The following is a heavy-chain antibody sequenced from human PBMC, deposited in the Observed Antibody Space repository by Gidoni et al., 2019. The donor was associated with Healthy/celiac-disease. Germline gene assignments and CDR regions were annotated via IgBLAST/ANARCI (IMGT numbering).Heavy chain of an antibody. CDR1: VFTFSDYY. D-gene: IGHD3-10*01. V-gene: IGHV3-11*01. CDR2: MSSSGSTI. J-gene: IGHJ4*02. CDR3: ARDTYYYGSVGDY. Sequence: QVQLVESGGGLVNPGWSLRLYCACSVFTFSDYYMSWSRQAPGKGLEWVSYMSSSGSTIYYADCVKGRFTISRDNAKNSLYLQMNSLRAEDTAVYYCARDTYYYGSVGDYWGQGTLVTVSS.